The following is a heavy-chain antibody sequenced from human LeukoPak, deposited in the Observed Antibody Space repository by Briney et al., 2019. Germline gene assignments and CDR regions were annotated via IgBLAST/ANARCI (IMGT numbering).Heavy chain of an antibody. D-gene: IGHD5-12*01. CDR1: EFTFISYT. CDR3: ARDHSGYDYWFDY. Sequence: AGAYMRLCSVASEFTFISYTMHWVGQAPGKGVEYVSGYSSNGGNTYYSDSVKGRFSSSKDNSKNMLYLQMGSLRAEDTAMYYCARDHSGYDYWFDYWGQGALVTVSS. CDR2: YSSNGGNT. J-gene: IGHJ4*02. V-gene: IGHV3-64*02.